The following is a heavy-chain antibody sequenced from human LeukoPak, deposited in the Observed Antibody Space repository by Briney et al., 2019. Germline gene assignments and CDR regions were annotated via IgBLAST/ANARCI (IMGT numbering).Heavy chain of an antibody. CDR3: ARDARRGYYDSSGYRVDY. CDR1: GYTFTSYY. J-gene: IGHJ4*02. V-gene: IGHV1-46*01. CDR2: INPSGGST. D-gene: IGHD3-22*01. Sequence: ASVKVSCKASGYTFTSYYMHWVRQAPGQGLEWMGIINPSGGSTSYAQKFQGRVTMTTDTSTSTAYMELRSLRSDDTAVYYCARDARRGYYDSSGYRVDYWGQGTLVTVSS.